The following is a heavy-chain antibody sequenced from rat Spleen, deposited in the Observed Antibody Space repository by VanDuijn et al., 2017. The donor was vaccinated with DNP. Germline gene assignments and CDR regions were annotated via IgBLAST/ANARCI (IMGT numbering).Heavy chain of an antibody. CDR3: TVDRDGSYGVAY. CDR2: ISNTGDHT. Sequence: EVQLVESGGGLVQPGRSLKLSCVASGFIFSNYWMTWIRQAPGKGLEWVASISNTGDHTYYSDSVKGRFSLSRDNAKSTLYLQMDSLRSEDTATYYCTVDRDGSYGVAYWGQGTLVTVSS. CDR1: GFIFSNYW. D-gene: IGHD1-12*02. V-gene: IGHV5-31*01. J-gene: IGHJ3*01.